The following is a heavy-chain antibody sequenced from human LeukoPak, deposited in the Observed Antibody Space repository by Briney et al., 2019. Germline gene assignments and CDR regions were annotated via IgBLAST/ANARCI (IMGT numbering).Heavy chain of an antibody. V-gene: IGHV4-34*01. J-gene: IGHJ4*02. CDR1: GGSFSGYY. Sequence: SETLSLTCAVYGGSFSGYYWSRIRQPPGKGLEWIGEINHSGSTNYNPSLKSRVTISVDTSKNQFSLKLSSVTAADTAVYYCARGSPRYYYDSSGYRPFDYWGQGTLVTVSS. CDR2: INHSGST. D-gene: IGHD3-22*01. CDR3: ARGSPRYYYDSSGYRPFDY.